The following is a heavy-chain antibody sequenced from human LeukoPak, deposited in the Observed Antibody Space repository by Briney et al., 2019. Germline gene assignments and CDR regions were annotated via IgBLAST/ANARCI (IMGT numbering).Heavy chain of an antibody. CDR1: GFTFDDYA. V-gene: IGHV3-9*01. Sequence: GGSLRLSCAASGFTFDDYAMHWVRQAPGKGLEWVSGISWNSGSIGSADSVKGRFTISRDNAKNSLYLQMNSLRAEDTAVYYCARDLGYHSTPFDYWGQGTLVTVSS. CDR3: ARDLGYHSTPFDY. D-gene: IGHD5-18*01. CDR2: ISWNSGSI. J-gene: IGHJ4*02.